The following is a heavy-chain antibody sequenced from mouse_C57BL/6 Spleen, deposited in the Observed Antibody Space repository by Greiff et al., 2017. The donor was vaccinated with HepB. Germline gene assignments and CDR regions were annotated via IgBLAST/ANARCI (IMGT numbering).Heavy chain of an antibody. CDR3: ARRAHYGSSCYSMDY. CDR2: ISSGSSTI. V-gene: IGHV5-17*01. D-gene: IGHD1-1*01. Sequence: EVKLVESGGGLVKPGGSLKLSCAASGFTFSDYGMHWVRQAPEKGLEWVAYISSGSSTIYYADTVKGRFTISRDNAKNTLFLQMTSLRSEDTAMYYCARRAHYGSSCYSMDYWGQGTSVTVSS. J-gene: IGHJ4*01. CDR1: GFTFSDYG.